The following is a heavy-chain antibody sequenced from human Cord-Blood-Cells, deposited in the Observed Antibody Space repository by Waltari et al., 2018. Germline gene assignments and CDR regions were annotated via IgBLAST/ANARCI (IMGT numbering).Heavy chain of an antibody. V-gene: IGHV5-51*01. D-gene: IGHD6-13*01. Sequence: EVQLVQSGAEVKKPGESLKISCKGSGYSFTSYWIGWVRQMPGKGLEWMGILYPGDSDTRYSPSFQGQVTISADKSISTAYLQWSSLKASDTAMYYCARQIAAAGTVYYFDYWGQGTLVTVSS. CDR1: GYSFTSYW. CDR2: LYPGDSDT. CDR3: ARQIAAAGTVYYFDY. J-gene: IGHJ4*02.